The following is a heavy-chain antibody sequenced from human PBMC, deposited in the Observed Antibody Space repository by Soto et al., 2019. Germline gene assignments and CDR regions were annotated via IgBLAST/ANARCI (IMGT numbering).Heavy chain of an antibody. Sequence: QVQLVESGGGVVQPGRSLRLSCAASGFTFSSYAMHWVRQAPGKGLEWVAVISYDGSNKYYADSVKGRFTISRDNSKNTLYLQMNSLRADDTAVYYCARELPRGDGYSQGQYYYYYYGMDVWGQGTTVTVSS. CDR3: ARELPRGDGYSQGQYYYYYYGMDV. CDR2: ISYDGSNK. V-gene: IGHV3-30-3*01. J-gene: IGHJ6*02. D-gene: IGHD3-10*01. CDR1: GFTFSSYA.